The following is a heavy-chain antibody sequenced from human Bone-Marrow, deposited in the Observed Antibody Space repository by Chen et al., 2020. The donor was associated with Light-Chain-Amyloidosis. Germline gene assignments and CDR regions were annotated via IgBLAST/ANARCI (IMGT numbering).Heavy chain of an antibody. CDR1: GFIFSKYA. CDR3: GKEGVVVRGVIWSHFDY. D-gene: IGHD3-10*01. CDR2: ISRDGNNK. J-gene: IGHJ4*02. Sequence: QVQLVESGGGVVRPGRSLRLSCAASGFIFSKYAIHWVRQAPGKGLEWVAVISRDGNNKYYEVSVRGRFTISRDNSKNTVSLQMNSLTTEDTAVYYCGKEGVVVRGVIWSHFDYWGQGTQVTVSS. V-gene: IGHV3-30*04.